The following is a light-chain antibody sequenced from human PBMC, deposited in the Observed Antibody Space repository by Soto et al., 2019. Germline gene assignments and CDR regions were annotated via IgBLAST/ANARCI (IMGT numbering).Light chain of an antibody. CDR1: QSVSSY. V-gene: IGKV3-11*01. CDR3: QQRSNWPPMYT. J-gene: IGKJ2*01. Sequence: EIVLTQSPATLSLSPGERATLSCRASQSVSSYLAWYQQKPGQAPRLLIYDASNRATGIPARFSGSGSGTDFTLTISSLEPEDFAVYYCQQRSNWPPMYTFGQGTXXXXK. CDR2: DAS.